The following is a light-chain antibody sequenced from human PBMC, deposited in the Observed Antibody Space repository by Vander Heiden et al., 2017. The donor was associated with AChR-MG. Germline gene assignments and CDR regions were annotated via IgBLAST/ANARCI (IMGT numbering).Light chain of an antibody. J-gene: IGLJ3*02. Sequence: QAALTQPPSVSKELRQTATLTCTGNSNNVGDEGAAWLQQDRGPPPNLLSYRNNDRPSVISERFSASRSGNTASLTITGLQPEDETDYYCSAWDRSLHAWVFGGGTKLTVL. CDR1: SNNVGDEG. CDR2: RNN. CDR3: SAWDRSLHAWV. V-gene: IGLV10-54*04.